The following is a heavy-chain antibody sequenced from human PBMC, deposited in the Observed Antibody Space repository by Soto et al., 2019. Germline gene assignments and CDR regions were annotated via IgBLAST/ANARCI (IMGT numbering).Heavy chain of an antibody. CDR3: AKATLNMLGVGLWCAFDI. CDR1: GFTFSSYA. V-gene: IGHV3-23*01. Sequence: EVQLLESGGGLVQPGGSLRLSCAASGFTFSSYAMSWVRQAPGKGLEWVSAISGSGSSTYYADSVKGRFTISRDNSKNTQYLQMSSLRAEDTAVYYCAKATLNMLGVGLWCAFDIWGQGTMVTVSS. D-gene: IGHD3-10*02. CDR2: ISGSGSST. J-gene: IGHJ3*02.